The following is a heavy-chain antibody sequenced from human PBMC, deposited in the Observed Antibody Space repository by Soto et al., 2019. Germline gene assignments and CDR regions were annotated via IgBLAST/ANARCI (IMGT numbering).Heavy chain of an antibody. D-gene: IGHD2-2*01. V-gene: IGHV4-31*03. CDR1: GGSISSGGYY. CDR2: IYYSGST. J-gene: IGHJ5*02. Sequence: SSETLSLTCTVSGGSISSGGYYWSWIRQHPGKGLEWIGYIYYSGSTYYNPSLKSRVTISVDTSKNQLSLKLSSVTAADTAVYYCARTQRTLGYCSSTSCPGLNWFDPWGQGTLVTVSS. CDR3: ARTQRTLGYCSSTSCPGLNWFDP.